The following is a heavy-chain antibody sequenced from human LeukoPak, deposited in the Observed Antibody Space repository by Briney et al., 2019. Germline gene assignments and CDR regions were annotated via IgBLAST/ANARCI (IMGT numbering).Heavy chain of an antibody. D-gene: IGHD5-12*01. Sequence: PSETLSLTCNVSGYSIGSGYYWGWIRQPPGKGLEWIGSIYYSGSTYYNPSLKSRVTISVDTSKNQFSLKLSSVTAADTAVYYCARGRGKGSGSFDYWGQGTLVTVSS. CDR3: ARGRGKGSGSFDY. CDR1: GYSIGSGYY. CDR2: IYYSGST. V-gene: IGHV4-38-2*02. J-gene: IGHJ4*02.